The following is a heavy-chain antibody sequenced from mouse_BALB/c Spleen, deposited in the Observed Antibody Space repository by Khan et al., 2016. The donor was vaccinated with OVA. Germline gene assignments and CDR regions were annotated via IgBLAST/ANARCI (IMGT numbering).Heavy chain of an antibody. V-gene: IGHV5-6*01. D-gene: IGHD1-1*01. J-gene: IGHJ3*01. CDR3: TRLAYYYDSEGFAY. CDR2: VSTGGGYT. CDR1: GFTFSTYG. Sequence: EVELVESGGDLVKPGGSLKLSCAASGFTFSTYGMSWVRQTPDKRLELVATVSTGGGYTYYPDSLKGRFTISRDNAKNTLYLQMSGLKAEDTAMFYCTRLAYYYDSEGFAYWGQGTLVTVSA.